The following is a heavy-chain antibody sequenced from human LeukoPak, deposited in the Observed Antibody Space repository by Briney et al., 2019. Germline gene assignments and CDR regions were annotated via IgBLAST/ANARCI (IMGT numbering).Heavy chain of an antibody. CDR2: ISAYNGNN. J-gene: IGHJ4*02. CDR3: ARDNRQKYYYYSSGYHYHY. Sequence: ASVKVSCKPSVYTFTSYGISWVRQPPRQGREWMGWISAYNGNNNHQQKLQGRVTMTTHTSTSTAYVELGSLRSDDAAVYYCARDNRQKYYYYSSGYHYHYWGQRTLVTVSS. V-gene: IGHV1-18*01. CDR1: VYTFTSYG. D-gene: IGHD3-22*01.